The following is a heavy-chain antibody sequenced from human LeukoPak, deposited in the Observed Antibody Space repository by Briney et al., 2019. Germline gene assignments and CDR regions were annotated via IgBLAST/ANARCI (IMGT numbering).Heavy chain of an antibody. CDR3: ARSFNTGSSWYGINY. V-gene: IGHV1-2*02. D-gene: IGHD6-13*01. Sequence: GASVKVSCKASGYTFTGYYMHWVRQAPGQGLEWMGWINPNSGGTNYAQKFQGRVTMTRDTSISTAYMELSRLRSDDTAVYYCARSFNTGSSWYGINYWGQGTLVTVSS. CDR1: GYTFTGYY. J-gene: IGHJ4*02. CDR2: INPNSGGT.